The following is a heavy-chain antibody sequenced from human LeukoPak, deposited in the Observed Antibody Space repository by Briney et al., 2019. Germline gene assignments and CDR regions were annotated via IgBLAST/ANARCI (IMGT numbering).Heavy chain of an antibody. V-gene: IGHV3-11*01. CDR2: MSTTGYTI. Sequence: GGSLRLSCVASGFTFSDYYMSWIRQAPGKGLEWLSYMSTTGYTIYYADSVKGRFTISRDNPKNSLYLQMNSLRAEDTAVYYCARDHDDSIGNHHGGFDYWGQGTLVTVSS. CDR3: ARDHDDSIGNHHGGFDY. D-gene: IGHD3-22*01. CDR1: GFTFSDYY. J-gene: IGHJ4*02.